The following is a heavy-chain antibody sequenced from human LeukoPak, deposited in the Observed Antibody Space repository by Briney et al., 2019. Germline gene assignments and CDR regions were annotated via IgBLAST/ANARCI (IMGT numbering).Heavy chain of an antibody. V-gene: IGHV3-30-3*01. CDR2: ISYDGSNK. D-gene: IGHD3-16*02. Sequence: PGGSLRLSCAASGFTFSSYAMHWVRQAPGKGLEWVAVISYDGSNKYYADSVKGRFTISRDNSKNTLYLQMNSLRAEDTAVYYCARSDSPIDRWFDPWGQGTLVTVSS. CDR3: ARSDSPIDRWFDP. J-gene: IGHJ5*02. CDR1: GFTFSSYA.